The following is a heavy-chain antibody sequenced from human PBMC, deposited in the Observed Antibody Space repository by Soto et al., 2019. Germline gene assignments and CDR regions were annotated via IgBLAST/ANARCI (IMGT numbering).Heavy chain of an antibody. CDR3: AKGLEWLRFKGRDDAFDI. CDR1: GFTFDDYA. CDR2: ISWNSGSI. D-gene: IGHD5-12*01. Sequence: DVQLVESGGGLVQPGRSLRLSCAASGFTFDDYAMHWVRQAPGKGLEWVSGISWNSGSIGYADSVKGRFTISRDNAKNSLYLQMNSLRSEDTALYYCAKGLEWLRFKGRDDAFDIWGQGTMVTVSS. V-gene: IGHV3-9*01. J-gene: IGHJ3*02.